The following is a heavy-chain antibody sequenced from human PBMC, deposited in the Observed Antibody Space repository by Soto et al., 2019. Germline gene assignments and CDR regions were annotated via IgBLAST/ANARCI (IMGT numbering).Heavy chain of an antibody. D-gene: IGHD6-19*01. CDR1: GFKLDDYT. J-gene: IGHJ4*02. CDR3: IKGLNIDYNSAWFYFDY. Sequence: EVQLVESGGGLVQPGRSLRLSCAASGFKLDDYTMHWVRQTPGKGLEWVSSISWSGNNLDYRDSVKGRFTISRDNAKNSLYLQMNSLRVEDTALYYCIKGLNIDYNSAWFYFDYWGQGTVVTVSS. CDR2: ISWSGNNL. V-gene: IGHV3-9*01.